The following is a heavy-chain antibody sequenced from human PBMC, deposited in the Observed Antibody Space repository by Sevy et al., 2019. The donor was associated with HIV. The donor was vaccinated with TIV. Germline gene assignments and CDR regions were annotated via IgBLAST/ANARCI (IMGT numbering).Heavy chain of an antibody. CDR1: GYTFTSYG. J-gene: IGHJ4*02. Sequence: ASVKVSCKASGYTFTSYGISWVRQAPGQGLEWMGWIRAYNGNTNYAQKLQGRVTMTTDTSTSTAYMELRSLRSDDTAVYYRARERIGSSWYYFDYWGQGTLVTVSS. D-gene: IGHD6-13*01. CDR2: IRAYNGNT. CDR3: ARERIGSSWYYFDY. V-gene: IGHV1-18*01.